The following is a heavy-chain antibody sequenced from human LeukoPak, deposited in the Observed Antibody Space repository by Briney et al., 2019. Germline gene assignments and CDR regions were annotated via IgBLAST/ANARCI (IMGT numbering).Heavy chain of an antibody. CDR1: GFTFSSYA. D-gene: IGHD6-6*01. CDR3: AKGGIMQSSSPGLQYFDL. V-gene: IGHV3-23*01. J-gene: IGHJ2*01. Sequence: GGSLRLSCAASGFTFSSYAMSWVRQAPGKGLEWVSVIGDSGGSTYYAGSVKGRFTISRDNSKNTLYLQMNSLRAEDTAVYYCAKGGIMQSSSPGLQYFDLWGRGTLVSVSS. CDR2: IGDSGGST.